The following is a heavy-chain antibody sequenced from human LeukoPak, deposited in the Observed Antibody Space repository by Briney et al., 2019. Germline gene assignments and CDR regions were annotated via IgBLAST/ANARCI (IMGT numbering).Heavy chain of an antibody. J-gene: IGHJ4*02. CDR1: GYTFSNHG. CDR3: ARDIGVSQFDY. Sequence: GASVKVSCKASGYTFSNHGISWVRQAPGQGLEWMGLISGYNGQTEYAQKFQGRVTLTTDTSTSTAYMEVRSLTSDDTAVYYCARDIGVSQFDYWGQGTLVTVSS. CDR2: ISGYNGQT. V-gene: IGHV1-18*01. D-gene: IGHD3-10*01.